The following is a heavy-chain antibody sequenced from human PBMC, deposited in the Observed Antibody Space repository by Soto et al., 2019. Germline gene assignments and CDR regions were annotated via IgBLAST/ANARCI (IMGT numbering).Heavy chain of an antibody. Sequence: QVHLVQSGAEVKNPGASVKVSCKASGYSFTRYGIGWARQAPGQGLERMGWINAYNGNTNYAQNLQGRLTLTTDTSKTTAYMELRSLRSNDTSIYYCAMVDVYVTPSPQDVWGQGTTVTVSS. CDR3: AMVDVYVTPSPQDV. CDR2: INAYNGNT. CDR1: GYSFTRYG. D-gene: IGHD3-16*01. V-gene: IGHV1-18*01. J-gene: IGHJ6*02.